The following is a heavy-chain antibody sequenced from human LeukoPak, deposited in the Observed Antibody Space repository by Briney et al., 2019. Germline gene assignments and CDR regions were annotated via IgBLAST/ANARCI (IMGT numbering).Heavy chain of an antibody. D-gene: IGHD3-10*01. Sequence: GESLKISCKGSGYSFTSYWIGWVRQMPGKGLEWMGIIYPGDSDTRYSPSFQGQVTISADKSISTAYLQWSSLKASDTAMYYCARGLYYYGSGSSGYYMDVWGKGTTVTISS. CDR2: IYPGDSDT. V-gene: IGHV5-51*01. CDR3: ARGLYYYGSGSSGYYMDV. J-gene: IGHJ6*03. CDR1: GYSFTSYW.